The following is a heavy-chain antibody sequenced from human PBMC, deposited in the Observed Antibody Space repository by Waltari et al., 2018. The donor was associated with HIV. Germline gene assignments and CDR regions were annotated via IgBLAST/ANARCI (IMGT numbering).Heavy chain of an antibody. CDR1: GGSITNPSYY. CDR2: IYYRGST. D-gene: IGHD1-26*01. V-gene: IGHV4-39*07. J-gene: IGHJ4*02. Sequence: QLQLQESGPGLVKPSETLSLICTVSGGSITNPSYYWGWIRQPPEKGLDWIGTIYYRGSTYYNPSLRSRVTISLDTSKNQLSLKLNSVTAADTAVYFCVRERIVGATSYYFDSWGRGTLVTVSS. CDR3: VRERIVGATSYYFDS.